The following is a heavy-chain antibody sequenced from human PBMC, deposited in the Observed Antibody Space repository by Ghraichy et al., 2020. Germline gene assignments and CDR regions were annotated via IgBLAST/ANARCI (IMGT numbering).Heavy chain of an antibody. Sequence: GGSLRLSCATSGFTFDDYAMHWVRQAPGKGLDWVSVISWEGDTTFYSDSVKGRFTVSRDNKKSSLYLEMNSLRTEDTALYFCVRDRAYEHDDSSNYYDFWGQGTLVTASS. V-gene: IGHV3-43*01. CDR1: GFTFDDYA. D-gene: IGHD3-22*01. CDR3: VRDRAYEHDDSSNYYDF. CDR2: ISWEGDTT. J-gene: IGHJ4*02.